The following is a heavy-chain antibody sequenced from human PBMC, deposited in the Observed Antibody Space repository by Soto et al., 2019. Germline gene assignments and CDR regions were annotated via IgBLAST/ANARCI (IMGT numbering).Heavy chain of an antibody. D-gene: IGHD6-19*01. CDR2: IRSKANSYAT. CDR1: GFTFSGSA. CDR3: TRLLEGIAVAGTGDYYYGMDV. Sequence: EVQLVESGGGLVQPGGSLKLSCAASGFTFSGSAMHWVRQASGKGLEWVGRIRSKANSYATAYAASVKGRFTISRDDSKNTAYLQMNSLKTEDTAVYYCTRLLEGIAVAGTGDYYYGMDVWGQGTTVTVSS. J-gene: IGHJ6*02. V-gene: IGHV3-73*02.